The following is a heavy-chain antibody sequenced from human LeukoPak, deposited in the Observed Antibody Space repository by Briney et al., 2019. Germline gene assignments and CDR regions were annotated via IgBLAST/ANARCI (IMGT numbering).Heavy chain of an antibody. J-gene: IGHJ4*02. CDR2: IYYSGST. D-gene: IGHD6-19*01. V-gene: IGHV4-59*08. CDR3: ARAVSGRFDY. Sequence: EAPSLPCTVSCGFMNPYHWGWVRQPPGEGLEWTGYIYYSGSTNYNPSLNSRVTISVDTSKNQFSLRLSSVTAADTAIYYCARAVSGRFDYWGQGTLVTVSS. CDR1: CGFMNPYH.